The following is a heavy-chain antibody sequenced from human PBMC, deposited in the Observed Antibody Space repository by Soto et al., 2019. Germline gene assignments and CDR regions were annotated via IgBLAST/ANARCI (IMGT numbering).Heavy chain of an antibody. D-gene: IGHD2-8*02. V-gene: IGHV4-30-2*01. J-gene: IGHJ4*02. CDR2: INHSGST. CDR1: GGSISSGGYS. Sequence: ASETLSLTCAVSGGSISSGGYSWSWIRQPPGKGLEWIGYINHSGSTNYNPSLKSRVTISVDTSKNQFSLKLTSVTAADTAVYYCARVKITGLFDYWGQGTLVTVSS. CDR3: ARVKITGLFDY.